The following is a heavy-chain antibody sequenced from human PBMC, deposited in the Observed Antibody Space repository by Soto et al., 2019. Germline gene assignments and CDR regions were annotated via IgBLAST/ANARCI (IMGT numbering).Heavy chain of an antibody. CDR1: GYTFTSYA. CDR2: INAGNGNT. Sequence: ASVKVSCKASGYTFTSYAMHWVRQAPGQRLEWMGWINAGNGNTKYSQKFQGRVTITRDTSASTAYTELSSLRSEDTAVYYCARDLVTTVTDNWFDPWGQGTLVTVSS. V-gene: IGHV1-3*01. D-gene: IGHD4-4*01. J-gene: IGHJ5*02. CDR3: ARDLVTTVTDNWFDP.